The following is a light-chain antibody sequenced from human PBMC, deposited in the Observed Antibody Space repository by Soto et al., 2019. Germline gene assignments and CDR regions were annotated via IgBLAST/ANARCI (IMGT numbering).Light chain of an antibody. CDR1: TGAVTSDYY. Sequence: QAVVTQEPSLTVSPGGTVTLTCASSTGAVTSDYYANWFQQKPGQVPTTLIYSTNNRHSWTPARFSGSLLGGKAALTLSGVQHDDEADYYCLLYCDDTRVFGGGTKVTVL. CDR3: LLYCDDTRV. CDR2: STN. J-gene: IGLJ3*02. V-gene: IGLV7-43*01.